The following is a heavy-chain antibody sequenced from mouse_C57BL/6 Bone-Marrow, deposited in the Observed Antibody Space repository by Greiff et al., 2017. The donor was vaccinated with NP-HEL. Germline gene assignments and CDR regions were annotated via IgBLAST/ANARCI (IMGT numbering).Heavy chain of an antibody. J-gene: IGHJ4*01. V-gene: IGHV2-6-1*01. Sequence: QVQLKESGPGLVAPSQSLSITCTVSGFSLTSYGVHWVRQPPGKGLEWLVVIWSDGSTTYNSALKSRLSISKDNSKSQVFLKMNSRQTDDTAMYYCARHGGNYDYYAMDDWGQGTSVTVSS. CDR3: ARHGGNYDYYAMDD. CDR2: IWSDGST. D-gene: IGHD2-1*01. CDR1: GFSLTSYG.